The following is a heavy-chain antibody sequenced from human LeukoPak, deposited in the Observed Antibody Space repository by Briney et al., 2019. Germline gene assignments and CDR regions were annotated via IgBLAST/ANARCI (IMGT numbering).Heavy chain of an antibody. Sequence: GRSLRLSCAASGFTFSSYAMHWVRQAPGKGLEWVAVISYDGSNKYYADSVKGRFTISRDNSKNTLYLQMNSLRAEDTAVYYCARALDGSCSSTSCTYYYYYYYMDVWGKGTTVTVSS. CDR3: ARALDGSCSSTSCTYYYYYYYMDV. D-gene: IGHD2-2*03. CDR2: ISYDGSNK. J-gene: IGHJ6*03. CDR1: GFTFSSYA. V-gene: IGHV3-30-3*01.